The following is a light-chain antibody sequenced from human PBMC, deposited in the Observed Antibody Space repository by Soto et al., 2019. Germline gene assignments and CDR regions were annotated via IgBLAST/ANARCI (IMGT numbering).Light chain of an antibody. V-gene: IGKV3-20*01. CDR2: GAS. CDR1: QSVSSSY. CDR3: QQYGSSPPIT. Sequence: MVLTQSPRALSLSPGDRADLSCRASQSVSSSYLAWYQQKPGQAPRLLIYGASSRATGIPDRFSGSGSGTDFTLTISRLEPEDFAVYYCQQYGSSPPITFGQGTRLEIK. J-gene: IGKJ5*01.